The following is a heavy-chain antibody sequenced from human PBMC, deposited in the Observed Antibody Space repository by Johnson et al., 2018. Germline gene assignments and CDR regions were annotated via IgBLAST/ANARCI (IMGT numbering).Heavy chain of an antibody. Sequence: QVQLVESGGGVVQPGRSLRLSCAASGFTFSAYGIHWVRQAPAKGLEWVAVISYDGSNKYFADSVKGRFTLSRDNSKNTLYLQMNSLRAEDTAVYYCAKDREIAAVGTGGYFHHWGQGTLVTVSS. CDR2: ISYDGSNK. D-gene: IGHD6-13*01. J-gene: IGHJ1*01. CDR3: AKDREIAAVGTGGYFHH. CDR1: GFTFSAYG. V-gene: IGHV3-30*18.